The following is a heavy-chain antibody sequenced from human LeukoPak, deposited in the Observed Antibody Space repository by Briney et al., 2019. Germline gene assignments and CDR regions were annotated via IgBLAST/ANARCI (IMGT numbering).Heavy chain of an antibody. V-gene: IGHV3-64D*09. J-gene: IGHJ4*02. D-gene: IGHD6-19*01. Sequence: GGSLRLSCSASGFTFRSYAVHWVRQAPGKGLEYISSISSNGGSTYYADSVKGRFTISRDNTRKSLSLQMSSLRSEDTALYYCARESETSGWYDYWGQGTLVTVSS. CDR1: GFTFRSYA. CDR2: ISSNGGST. CDR3: ARESETSGWYDY.